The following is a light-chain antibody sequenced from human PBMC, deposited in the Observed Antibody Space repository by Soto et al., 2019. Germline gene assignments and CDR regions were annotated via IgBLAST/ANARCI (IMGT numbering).Light chain of an antibody. CDR3: CSYAGSPYV. CDR1: SNDVGSSNL. CDR2: EGN. V-gene: IGLV2-23*01. J-gene: IGLJ1*01. Sequence: QSALTQPASVSGSPGQSITISCSGTSNDVGSSNLVSWYQQHPGKAPKLMISEGNKRPSGISNRFSGSKSGNTASLTISGLQAEDEADYYCCSYAGSPYVFGTGTKLTVL.